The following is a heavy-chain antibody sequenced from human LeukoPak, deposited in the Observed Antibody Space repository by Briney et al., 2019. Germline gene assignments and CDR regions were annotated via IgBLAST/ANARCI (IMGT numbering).Heavy chain of an antibody. CDR1: GYTFTGYY. D-gene: IGHD3-22*01. Sequence: GASVKVSCKASGYTFTGYYMHWVRQAPGQGLEWMGWISGYNGNTNYAQKFQGRVIMTADTSTSTAYMELTSLRSDDTAVYYCARGTTYGYSLYWGQGTLVTVSS. V-gene: IGHV1-18*04. CDR2: ISGYNGNT. J-gene: IGHJ4*02. CDR3: ARGTTYGYSLY.